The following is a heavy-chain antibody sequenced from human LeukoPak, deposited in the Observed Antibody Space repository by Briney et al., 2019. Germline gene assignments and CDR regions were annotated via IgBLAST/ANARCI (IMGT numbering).Heavy chain of an antibody. CDR2: IYSAGTT. CDR1: GFTVSNNY. D-gene: IGHD3-22*01. Sequence: GGSLRLSCAASGFTVSNNYMSWVRQAPGKGLEWVSVIYSAGTTYYADSVKGRFTISRQNPENTLFLQMNSLRPEDTVVYYCARVLGYDSSGYYRGYFDYWGQGTLVTVSS. V-gene: IGHV3-53*04. J-gene: IGHJ4*02. CDR3: ARVLGYDSSGYYRGYFDY.